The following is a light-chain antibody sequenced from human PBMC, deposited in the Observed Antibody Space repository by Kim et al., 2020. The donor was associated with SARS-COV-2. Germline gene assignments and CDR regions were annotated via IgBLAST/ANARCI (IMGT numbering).Light chain of an antibody. CDR1: QSVSSSY. CDR3: QQYGSSPLT. V-gene: IGKV3-20*01. CDR2: GAS. Sequence: LSPGERATRSCRASQSVSSSYLAWYQQKPGQAPRLLIYGASSRATGIPDRFSGSGSGTDFTLTISRLEPEDFAVYYCQQYGSSPLTFGPGTKWISN. J-gene: IGKJ3*01.